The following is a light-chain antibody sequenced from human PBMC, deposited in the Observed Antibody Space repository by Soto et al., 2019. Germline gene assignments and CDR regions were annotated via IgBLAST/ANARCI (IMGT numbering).Light chain of an antibody. CDR2: LNSDGSH. J-gene: IGLJ1*01. CDR1: SGHSNYA. V-gene: IGLV4-69*01. Sequence: QPVLTQSPSASASLGASVKLTCTLSSGHSNYAIAWHQQQPEKGPRYLMKLNSDGSHRKGDGIPDRFSGSSSGAERYHTISSLQSEDEADYYCQTWGTGIRVFGTGTKLTVL. CDR3: QTWGTGIRV.